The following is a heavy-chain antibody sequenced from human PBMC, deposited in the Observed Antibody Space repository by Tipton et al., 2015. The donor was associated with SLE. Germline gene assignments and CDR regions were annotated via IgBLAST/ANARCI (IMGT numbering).Heavy chain of an antibody. CDR3: TRTFFGDSS. D-gene: IGHD2-21*01. CDR2: ISSSGKDI. J-gene: IGHJ5*02. CDR1: GFTFGGYE. V-gene: IGHV3-48*03. Sequence: SLRLSCAASGFTFGGYEMNWVRQAPGKGLEWVSYISSSGKDINYADSVKGRFTISRDNAQDSLYLQMDSLRADDTAVYYCTRTFFGDSSWGQGTLVTVSS.